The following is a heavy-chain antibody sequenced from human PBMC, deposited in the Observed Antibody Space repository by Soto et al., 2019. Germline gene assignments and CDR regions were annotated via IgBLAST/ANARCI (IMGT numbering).Heavy chain of an antibody. V-gene: IGHV4-39*01. D-gene: IGHD6-13*01. CDR2: IYYSGST. CDR3: NGILSSSWSH. CDR1: GGSISSSSYY. Sequence: SETLSLTCTVSGGSISSSSYYWGWIRQPPGKGLEWIGSIYYSGSTYYNPSLKSRVTMSVDTSKNQFSLKLSSVTAADTAVYYCNGILSSSWSHWGQGTLVTVSS. J-gene: IGHJ4*02.